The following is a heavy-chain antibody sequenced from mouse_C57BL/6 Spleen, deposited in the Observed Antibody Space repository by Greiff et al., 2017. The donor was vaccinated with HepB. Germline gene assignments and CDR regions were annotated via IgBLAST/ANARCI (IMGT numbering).Heavy chain of an antibody. CDR3: AREGGYYGSIWYFDV. J-gene: IGHJ1*03. CDR2: INYDGSST. CDR1: GFTFSDYY. Sequence: DVHLVESEGGLVQPGRSMKLSCTASGFTFSDYYMAWVRQVPEKGLEWVANINYDGSSTYYLDSLKSRFIISRDNAKNILYLQMSSLKSEDTATYYCAREGGYYGSIWYFDVWGTGTTVTVSS. V-gene: IGHV5-16*01. D-gene: IGHD1-1*01.